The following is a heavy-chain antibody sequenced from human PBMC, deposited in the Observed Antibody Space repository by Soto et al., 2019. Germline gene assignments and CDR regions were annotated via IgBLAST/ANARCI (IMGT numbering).Heavy chain of an antibody. V-gene: IGHV4-34*01. J-gene: IGHJ5*02. CDR2: INHSGST. CDR1: GGSFSGYY. Sequence: QVQLQQWGAGLLKHSETLSLTCAVYGGSFSGYYSSWIRQPPGKGLEWIGEINHSGSTNYNPSLKSRVTISVDTSKNQFSLKLSSVTAADTAVYYCARRGYIWGSYRFSTWGQGTLVTVSS. D-gene: IGHD3-16*02. CDR3: ARRGYIWGSYRFST.